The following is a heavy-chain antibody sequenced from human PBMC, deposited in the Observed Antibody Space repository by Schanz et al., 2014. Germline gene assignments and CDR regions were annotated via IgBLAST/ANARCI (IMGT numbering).Heavy chain of an antibody. Sequence: VQLVESGGGLVQPGGSLRLSCAASGFTFSDSWMHWVRQAPGKGLVWVGSIYYSGITYYNPSLKSRLTMSVETSKNHFPLNVRSVTAADTALYYCARHLEGYHIPQFVYWGQGALVTVSS. CDR3: ARHLEGYHIPQFVY. J-gene: IGHJ4*02. CDR1: GFTFSDSW. CDR2: IYYSGIT. D-gene: IGHD3-3*01. V-gene: IGHV4-38-2*01.